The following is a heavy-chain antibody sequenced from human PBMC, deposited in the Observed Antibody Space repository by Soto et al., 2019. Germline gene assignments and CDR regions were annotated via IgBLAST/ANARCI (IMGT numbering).Heavy chain of an antibody. V-gene: IGHV4-59*11. Sequence: PSETLSLTCSVSGDSLKNHYWAWIRHSPGKGLEWIGNIYDSGSTNYSPALKSRVSMSVDTSKNLFSLKMNSVTAADTAVYYCARSLMVPGDYFDFWGPGTVVTVSS. CDR3: ARSLMVPGDYFDF. D-gene: IGHD3-10*01. J-gene: IGHJ4*02. CDR2: IYDSGST. CDR1: GDSLKNHY.